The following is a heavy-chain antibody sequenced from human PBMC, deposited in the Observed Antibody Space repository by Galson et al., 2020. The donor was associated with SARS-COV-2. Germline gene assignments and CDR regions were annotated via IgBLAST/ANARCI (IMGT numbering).Heavy chain of an antibody. CDR2: IYYSGST. D-gene: IGHD6-19*01. CDR1: GGSISSSSYY. CDR3: ARHFDSSGWYQHLGMDV. Sequence: SETLSLTCTVSGGSISSSSYYWGWIRQPPGKGLEWIGSIYYSGSTYYNPSLKSRVTISVDTSKNQFSLKLSSVTAADTAVYYCARHFDSSGWYQHLGMDVWGKGTTVTVSS. J-gene: IGHJ6*03. V-gene: IGHV4-39*01.